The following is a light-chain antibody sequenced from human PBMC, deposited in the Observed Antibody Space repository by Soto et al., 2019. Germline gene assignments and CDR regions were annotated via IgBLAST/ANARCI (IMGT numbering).Light chain of an antibody. CDR2: DVT. V-gene: IGLV2-11*01. CDR3: CSYAGSYVV. J-gene: IGLJ3*02. Sequence: QSALTQPRSVSGSPGQSVTISCTGTSSDVGGYNYVSWYQQHPGKAPKLMIYDVTKWPSGVPDRFSGSKSGNTASLTISGLRAEDEADYYCCSYAGSYVVFGGGTKLTGL. CDR1: SSDVGGYNY.